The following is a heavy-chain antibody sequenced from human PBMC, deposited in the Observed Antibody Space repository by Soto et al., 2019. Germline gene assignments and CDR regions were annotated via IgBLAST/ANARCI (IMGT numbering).Heavy chain of an antibody. D-gene: IGHD5-12*01. J-gene: IGHJ3*01. Sequence: QVQLVQSGADVKKPGASVKVSCKASGYTFNNHYISWVRQAPGQGPEWLGWISPSTGKTNYPQKFQGRVSMTTDTSTNTAYMELRSLRSDDTAVYYCARHQTKWLDDAFDFWGQVTMVTVSS. CDR2: ISPSTGKT. CDR1: GYTFNNHY. CDR3: ARHQTKWLDDAFDF. V-gene: IGHV1-18*01.